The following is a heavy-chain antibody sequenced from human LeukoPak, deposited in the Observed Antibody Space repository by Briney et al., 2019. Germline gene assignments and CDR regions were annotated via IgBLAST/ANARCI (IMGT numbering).Heavy chain of an antibody. J-gene: IGHJ4*02. V-gene: IGHV3-7*01. D-gene: IGHD6-19*01. CDR2: IKQDDSEK. Sequence: QTGGSLRLSCTASGFTLSTYWMSWFRQAPKKGLEWAANIKQDDSEKYYVGSVKGRFTISRDNAKNSVYLQMNSLRVEDTAVYYCGRGGAVASYWGQGTLVTVSS. CDR1: GFTLSTYW. CDR3: GRGGAVASY.